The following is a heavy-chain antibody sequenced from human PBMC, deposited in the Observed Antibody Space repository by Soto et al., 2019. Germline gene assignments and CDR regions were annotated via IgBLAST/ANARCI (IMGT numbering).Heavy chain of an antibody. V-gene: IGHV4-30-2*01. CDR3: ARGHYYYGMDV. J-gene: IGHJ6*02. CDR2: IYYSGTT. CDR1: NGSVSSGTYS. Sequence: SETLSLTCTVSNGSVSSGTYSWLWFRQPPGKGLEWIGYIYYSGTTYYTPSLKSRLTMSMDRANDHFSLNLTSVTAADTAVYFCARGHYYYGMDVWGQGITVTVSS.